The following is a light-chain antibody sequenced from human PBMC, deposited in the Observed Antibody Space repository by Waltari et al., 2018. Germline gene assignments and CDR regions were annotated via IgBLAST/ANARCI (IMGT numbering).Light chain of an antibody. CDR3: QQVNSYPFT. J-gene: IGKJ3*01. V-gene: IGKV1-9*01. Sequence: IQLTQSPSSLSAAVGDRVTIPCRASQGISSYLAWYQQTPGKDTKSLIYARSTLLNGVSSRFRGSGFGTDFTLTISGLKPEDFATYYCQQVNSYPFTFGPGTTVDIK. CDR1: QGISSY. CDR2: ARS.